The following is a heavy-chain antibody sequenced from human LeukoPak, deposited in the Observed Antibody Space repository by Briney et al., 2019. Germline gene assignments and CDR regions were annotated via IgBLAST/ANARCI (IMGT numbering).Heavy chain of an antibody. J-gene: IGHJ4*02. CDR2: IYSGGST. CDR3: ASSQDGLVGAPIDY. Sequence: PGGSLRLSCAASGFTVSSNYMSWVRQAPGKGLEWVSVIYSGGSTYYADSVKGRFTISRDNSKNTLYLQMNSLRAEDTAVYYCASSQDGLVGAPIDYWGQGTLVTVSS. D-gene: IGHD1-26*01. CDR1: GFTVSSNY. V-gene: IGHV3-53*01.